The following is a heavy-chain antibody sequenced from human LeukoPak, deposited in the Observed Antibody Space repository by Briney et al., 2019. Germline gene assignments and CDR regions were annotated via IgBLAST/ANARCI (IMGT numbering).Heavy chain of an antibody. V-gene: IGHV4-34*01. CDR2: INHSGST. CDR1: GGSFSGYY. D-gene: IGHD2-15*01. J-gene: IGHJ6*03. Sequence: PSETLSLTCAVYGGSFSGYYWSWIRQPPGKGLEWIGEINHSGSTNYNPSLKSRVTISVDTSKNQFSLKLSSVTAADTAVYYCASLGYCSGGSCYYYYYYYMDVWGKGTTVTVSS. CDR3: ASLGYCSGGSCYYYYYYYMDV.